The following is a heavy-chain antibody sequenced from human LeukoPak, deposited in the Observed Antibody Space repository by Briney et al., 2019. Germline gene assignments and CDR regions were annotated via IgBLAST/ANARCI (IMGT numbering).Heavy chain of an antibody. CDR1: GFTFSSYW. CDR3: ARDFNILLWFGESTYGMDV. Sequence: SGGSLRLSCAASGFTFSSYWMSWVRQAPGKGLEWVANIKQDGSEKYYVDSVKGRFTISRDNAKNSLYLQMNSLRAEDTAVYYCARDFNILLWFGESTYGMDVWGQGTTATVSS. D-gene: IGHD3-10*01. CDR2: IKQDGSEK. J-gene: IGHJ6*02. V-gene: IGHV3-7*01.